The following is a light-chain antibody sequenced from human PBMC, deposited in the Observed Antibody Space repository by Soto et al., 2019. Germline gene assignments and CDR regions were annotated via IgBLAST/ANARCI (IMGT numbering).Light chain of an antibody. CDR2: EVT. V-gene: IGLV2-23*02. J-gene: IGLJ3*02. CDR1: SSDVGSYKL. CDR3: CSYAGSNTLV. Sequence: QSALTQPASVSGSPGQSITISCSGTSSDVGSYKLVSWYQQHPGKAPKLMISEVTKRPSGISTRCSGSKSGNTASLTISGLQPEDESDDYCCSYAGSNTLVCVGGTKVTVL.